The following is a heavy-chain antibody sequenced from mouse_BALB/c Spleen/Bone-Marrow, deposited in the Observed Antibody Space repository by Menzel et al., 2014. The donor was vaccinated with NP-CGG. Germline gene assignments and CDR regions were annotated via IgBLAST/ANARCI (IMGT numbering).Heavy chain of an antibody. Sequence: EVKVEESGGGLVKPGGSLKLSCAASGFAFSSYDMSWVRQTPKKRLEWVAYISSGGGSTYYPDTVKGRFTISRDNAKNTLYLQMSSLKSEDTAMYYCARHRYYFDYWGQGTTLTVSS. J-gene: IGHJ2*01. V-gene: IGHV5-12-1*01. CDR2: ISSGGGST. CDR3: ARHRYYFDY. CDR1: GFAFSSYD.